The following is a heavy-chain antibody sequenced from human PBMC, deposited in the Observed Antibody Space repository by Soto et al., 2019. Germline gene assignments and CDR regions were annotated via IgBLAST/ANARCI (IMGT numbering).Heavy chain of an antibody. D-gene: IGHD2-8*01. V-gene: IGHV1-2*04. CDR1: GYSFTDYH. J-gene: IGHJ6*02. Sequence: RASVKVSCKASGYSFTDYHIHWVRQAPGQGLEWLGRINPKSGGTSTAQKFQGWVTMTRDRSISTVYMELTRLRSDDTAVYFCARGHSTDCSNGVCSFFYNHEMDVWGQETTVTV. CDR2: INPKSGGT. CDR3: ARGHSTDCSNGVCSFFYNHEMDV.